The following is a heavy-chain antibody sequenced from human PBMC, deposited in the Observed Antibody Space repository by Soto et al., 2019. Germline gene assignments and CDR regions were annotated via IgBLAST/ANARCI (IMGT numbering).Heavy chain of an antibody. V-gene: IGHV4-30-2*01. CDR1: DSSGLGGGHS. CDR2: ISHSGST. D-gene: IGHD3-3*01. J-gene: IGHJ1*01. Sequence: PSGTLRHSFVVSDSSGLGGGHSWSWIRQPPVKGLEGIGYISHSGSTYYNPPLKSRVTISVDRSKNQFSLNLSSVTAADTAVYYCARDSMWMDGSNSFWYFQHWCQGTLVTVSS. CDR3: ARDSMWMDGSNSFWYFQH.